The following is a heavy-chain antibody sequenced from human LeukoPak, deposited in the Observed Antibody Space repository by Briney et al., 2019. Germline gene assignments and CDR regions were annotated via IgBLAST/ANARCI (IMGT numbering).Heavy chain of an antibody. Sequence: GGSLRLSCAASGFTFSDYYMSWIRQAPGKGLEWVSYISSSGSTIYYADSVKGRFTISRDNAKNSLYLQMNSLRTEDTAVYYCAREYCSGGSCSAGNYWGQGTLVTVSS. CDR3: AREYCSGGSCSAGNY. D-gene: IGHD2-15*01. CDR2: ISSSGSTI. V-gene: IGHV3-11*04. CDR1: GFTFSDYY. J-gene: IGHJ4*02.